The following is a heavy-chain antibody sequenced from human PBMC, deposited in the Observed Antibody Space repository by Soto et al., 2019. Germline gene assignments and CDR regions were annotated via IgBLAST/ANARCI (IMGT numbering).Heavy chain of an antibody. Sequence: SETLSLTCTVSGGSISSGDYYWSCIRQHPGKGLEWIGYIYYSGSTYYNPSLKSRVTISVDTSKNQFSLKLSSVTAADTAVYYCATDNLEYFQHWGRGTLVTVSS. V-gene: IGHV4-31*03. CDR1: GGSISSGDYY. CDR3: ATDNLEYFQH. J-gene: IGHJ1*01. CDR2: IYYSGST.